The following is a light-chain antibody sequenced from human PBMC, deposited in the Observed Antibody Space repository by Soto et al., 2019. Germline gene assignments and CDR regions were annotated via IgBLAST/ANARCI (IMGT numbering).Light chain of an antibody. CDR2: INN. Sequence: QSVLTQPPSASGTPGQRVTISCSGSSSNIGSNTVNWYQQLPGTAPKLLIYINNNLPSGVPDRFSASMSGTSASLAISGLQSEDEADYYCSAWDDSLNGAVFGGGTQLTVL. CDR1: SSNIGSNT. V-gene: IGLV1-44*01. J-gene: IGLJ7*01. CDR3: SAWDDSLNGAV.